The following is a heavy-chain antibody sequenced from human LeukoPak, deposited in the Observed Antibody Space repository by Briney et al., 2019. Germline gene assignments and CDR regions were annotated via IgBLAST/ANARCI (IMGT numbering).Heavy chain of an antibody. V-gene: IGHV1-2*02. J-gene: IGHJ6*03. CDR3: ARKSLGYCSSTSCYGSMDV. D-gene: IGHD2-2*01. Sequence: GASVKVSFKASGYTFTGYYMHWVRQAPGQGLEWMGWINPNSGGTNYAQKFQGRVTMTRDTSISAAYMELCRLRSDDTAVYYCARKSLGYCSSTSCYGSMDVWGKGTTVTVSS. CDR2: INPNSGGT. CDR1: GYTFTGYY.